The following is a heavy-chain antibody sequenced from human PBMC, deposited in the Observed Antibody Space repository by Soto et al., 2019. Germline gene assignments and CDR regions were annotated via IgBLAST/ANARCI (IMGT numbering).Heavy chain of an antibody. CDR3: TRGGFSGSYFDY. CDR2: IIPIFGTG. Sequence: ASVKVSCKVSGGTFGNHVINWVRQAPGQGPEWMGGIIPIFGTGNYAQKFQGRVRITADKSTSTIYMELSSLRSEDTAVYYCTRGGFSGSYFDYWGQGTLVTVSS. V-gene: IGHV1-69*06. CDR1: GGTFGNHV. D-gene: IGHD1-26*01. J-gene: IGHJ4*02.